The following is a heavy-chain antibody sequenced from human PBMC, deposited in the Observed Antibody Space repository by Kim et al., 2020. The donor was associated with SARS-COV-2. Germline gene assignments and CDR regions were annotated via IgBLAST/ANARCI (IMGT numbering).Heavy chain of an antibody. J-gene: IGHJ6*02. Sequence: GGSLRLSCAASGFTFSSYAMHWVRQAPGKGLEWVAVISYDGSNKYYADSVKGRFTISRDNSKNTLYLQMNSLRAEDTAVYYCARDIGRTDYYYGMDVWGQGTTVTVSS. CDR3: ARDIGRTDYYYGMDV. D-gene: IGHD2-15*01. V-gene: IGHV3-30*04. CDR2: ISYDGSNK. CDR1: GFTFSSYA.